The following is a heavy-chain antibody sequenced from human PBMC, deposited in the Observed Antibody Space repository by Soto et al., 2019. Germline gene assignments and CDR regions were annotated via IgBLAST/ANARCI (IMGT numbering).Heavy chain of an antibody. CDR1: GFTVSSNY. J-gene: IGHJ6*02. D-gene: IGHD3-3*01. V-gene: IGHV3-53*02. CDR3: ARDRYYDFWSGYYSYGMDV. CDR2: IYSGGST. Sequence: EVQLVETGGGLIQPGGSLRLSCAASGFTVSSNYMSWVRQAPGKGLEWVSVIYSGGSTYYADSVKGRFTISRDNSKNTLYLQMNSLRAEDTAVYYCARDRYYDFWSGYYSYGMDVWGQGTTVTVSS.